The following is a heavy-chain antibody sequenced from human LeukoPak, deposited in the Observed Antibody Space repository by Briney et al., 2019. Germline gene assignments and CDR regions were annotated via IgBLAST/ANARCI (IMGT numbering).Heavy chain of an antibody. CDR2: IYSSGNT. Sequence: ASETLSLTCTVSGDSISSGRNYWGWIRQSPGKGLEWIASIYSSGNTHSNPSLKSRVSISVDTSKNQVSLKLYSVTASDAAIYYCARHLSGTTMSHYFDFWGQGTLVTVSS. CDR1: GDSISSGRNY. D-gene: IGHD1-1*01. J-gene: IGHJ4*02. CDR3: ARHLSGTTMSHYFDF. V-gene: IGHV4-39*01.